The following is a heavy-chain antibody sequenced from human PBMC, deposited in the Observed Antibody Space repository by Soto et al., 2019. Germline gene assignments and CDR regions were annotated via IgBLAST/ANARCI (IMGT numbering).Heavy chain of an antibody. Sequence: QVQLVQSGAEVKKPGSSVKVSCKASGGTFSSYAISCVRQAPGQGLECMGGIIPIFGTANYAQKFQVRFTITADESTSTDYMELSILRSEDTAVYYCARGQDTAMVKPYYYYFVMDVWGQGTTGTVSS. CDR3: ARGQDTAMVKPYYYYFVMDV. V-gene: IGHV1-69*01. CDR2: IIPIFGTA. CDR1: GGTFSSYA. D-gene: IGHD5-18*01. J-gene: IGHJ6*02.